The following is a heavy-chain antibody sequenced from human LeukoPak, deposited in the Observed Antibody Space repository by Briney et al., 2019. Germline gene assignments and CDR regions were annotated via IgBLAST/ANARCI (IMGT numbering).Heavy chain of an antibody. Sequence: ASVTLSCKASGYTFTAYYMHWVRQAPGQGLEWMGWINPNTGGTNYAQNFQGRVTMTRDTSINTAYMELSRLRSDDTAMYYCATSGGSFGESLYFDYWGQATMVADCS. CDR1: GYTFTAYY. J-gene: IGHJ4*02. CDR2: INPNTGGT. CDR3: ATSGGSFGESLYFDY. D-gene: IGHD3-10*01. V-gene: IGHV1-2*02.